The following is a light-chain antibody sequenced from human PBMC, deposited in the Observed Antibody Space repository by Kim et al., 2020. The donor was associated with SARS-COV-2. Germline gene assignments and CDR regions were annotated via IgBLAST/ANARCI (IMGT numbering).Light chain of an antibody. Sequence: PGGTATLTCGSRTGAVTSGHHPYRFQQKPGQATRTLIYDTSNKHSWTPARLSGSLLGGNAALTLSGALPEDEAEYYYLLYYNGYRIFGGGTQLTVL. V-gene: IGLV7-46*01. CDR2: DTS. CDR1: TGAVTSGHH. CDR3: LLYYNGYRI. J-gene: IGLJ2*01.